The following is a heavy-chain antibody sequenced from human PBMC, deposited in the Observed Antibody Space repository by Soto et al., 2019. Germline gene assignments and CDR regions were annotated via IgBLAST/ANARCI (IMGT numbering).Heavy chain of an antibody. Sequence: QVQLVESGGGVVQPGRSLRLSCAASGFTFSSYGMHWVRQAPGKGLEWVAVIWYDGSNKYYADSVKGRFTISRDNSKNTLYLQMNNLRAEDTAVYYCASSGYSSSWYRSYYYYYGMDVWGQGTTVTVSS. J-gene: IGHJ6*02. CDR3: ASSGYSSSWYRSYYYYYGMDV. CDR1: GFTFSSYG. CDR2: IWYDGSNK. D-gene: IGHD6-13*01. V-gene: IGHV3-33*01.